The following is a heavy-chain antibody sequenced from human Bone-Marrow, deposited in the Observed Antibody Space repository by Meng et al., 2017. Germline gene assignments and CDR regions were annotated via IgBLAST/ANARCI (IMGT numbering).Heavy chain of an antibody. V-gene: IGHV3-15*01. CDR1: VLSFTDAW. J-gene: IGHJ4*02. CDR3: ATGAAAADH. Sequence: EEQMVECGGGLVKPGGSLRRSCVASVLSFTDAWMSWVRQGPGKGLEWVGRIKRNSDGGTIDYAAPVKGRFTISRDDSKNTLYLQMDSLITEDTAVYFCATGAAAADHWGQGTLVTVSS. D-gene: IGHD6-13*01. CDR2: IKRNSDGGTI.